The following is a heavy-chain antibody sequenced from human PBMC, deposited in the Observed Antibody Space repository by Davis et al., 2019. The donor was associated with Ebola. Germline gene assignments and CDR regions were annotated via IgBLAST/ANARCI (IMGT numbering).Heavy chain of an antibody. CDR3: ARGIRYSGYYYYGVDV. D-gene: IGHD5-12*01. J-gene: IGHJ6*02. CDR1: GFTFSNYW. CDR2: INSDGSST. Sequence: HTGGSLRLSCAASGFTFSNYWIHWVRQAPGKGLVWVSRINSDGSSTSYADSVKGRFTISRDNAKNTLYLQMNSLRAEDTAVYYCARGIRYSGYYYYGVDVWSQGTTVTVSS. V-gene: IGHV3-74*01.